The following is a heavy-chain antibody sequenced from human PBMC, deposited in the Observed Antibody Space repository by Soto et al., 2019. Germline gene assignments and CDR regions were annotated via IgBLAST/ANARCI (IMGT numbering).Heavy chain of an antibody. CDR3: AKDLTRQLAYWLDP. J-gene: IGHJ5*02. Sequence: ASVKVSCKASGFSFTGYYIHWLRQAPGQGLEWMGWINAHSGGTEYAQKFQGRVTLTRDTSITTAYLTLTSLTSDDTALYYCAKDLTRQLAYWLDPWGQGTQVTVSS. CDR1: GFSFTGYY. CDR2: INAHSGGT. D-gene: IGHD6-6*01. V-gene: IGHV1-2*02.